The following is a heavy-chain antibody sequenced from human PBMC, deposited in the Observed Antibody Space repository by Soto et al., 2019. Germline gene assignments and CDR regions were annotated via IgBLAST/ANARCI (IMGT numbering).Heavy chain of an antibody. Sequence: GSLRLSCEASGFPFNTYAMTWFRQVPGMGLEWVSTTSIGGNTDFAESVRGRFTVSRDNSKNILYLQMTNLRAEDAAIYFCAKDLRPGLIVPTKSGFDPWGQGTRVTVSS. CDR1: GFPFNTYA. V-gene: IGHV3-23*01. CDR2: TSIGGNT. D-gene: IGHD2-21*01. CDR3: AKDLRPGLIVPTKSGFDP. J-gene: IGHJ5*02.